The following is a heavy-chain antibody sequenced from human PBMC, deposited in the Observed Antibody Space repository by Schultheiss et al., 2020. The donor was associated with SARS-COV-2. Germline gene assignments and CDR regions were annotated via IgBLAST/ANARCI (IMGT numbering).Heavy chain of an antibody. CDR1: GFTFSSYG. V-gene: IGHV3-33*08. Sequence: GESLKISCAASGFTFSSYGMHWVRQAPGKGLEWVAVIWYDGSNKYYADSVKGRFTISRDNSKNTLYLQMNSLRAEDTAVYYCARVLGSAAAGTPRNYYGMDVWGQGTTVTVSS. J-gene: IGHJ6*02. CDR2: IWYDGSNK. D-gene: IGHD6-13*01. CDR3: ARVLGSAAAGTPRNYYGMDV.